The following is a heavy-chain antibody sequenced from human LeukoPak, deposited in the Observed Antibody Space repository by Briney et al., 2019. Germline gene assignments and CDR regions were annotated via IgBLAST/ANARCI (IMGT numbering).Heavy chain of an antibody. D-gene: IGHD3-22*01. CDR3: ARVGPYYDSSGYPHNYYYYYYMDV. J-gene: IGHJ6*03. Sequence: GSLRLSCTVSGFTLSSYEMSWIRQAPGKGLEWIGSIYHSGSTYYNPSLKSRVTISVDTSKNQFSLKLSSVTAADTAVYYCARVGPYYDSSGYPHNYYYYYYMDVWGKGTTVTVSS. CDR2: IYHSGST. CDR1: GFTLSSYE. V-gene: IGHV4-38-2*02.